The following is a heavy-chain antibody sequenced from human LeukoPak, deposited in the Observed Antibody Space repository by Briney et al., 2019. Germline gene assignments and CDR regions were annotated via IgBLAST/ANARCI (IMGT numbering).Heavy chain of an antibody. Sequence: QTGGSLRLSCAASGFTFSSSGMHWVRQAAGKGLEWVAFIRYGGSNKYYADSVKGRFTISRDNSKNTLYLQMNSLRAEDTALYYCAKTLLDYYDSSGFDHWGQGTLVTVSS. J-gene: IGHJ4*02. CDR3: AKTLLDYYDSSGFDH. V-gene: IGHV3-30*02. D-gene: IGHD3-22*01. CDR2: IRYGGSNK. CDR1: GFTFSSSG.